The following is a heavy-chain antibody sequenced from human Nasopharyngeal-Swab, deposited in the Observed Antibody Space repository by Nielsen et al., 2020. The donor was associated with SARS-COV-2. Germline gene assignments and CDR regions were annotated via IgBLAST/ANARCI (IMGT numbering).Heavy chain of an antibody. CDR2: KEYTGST. D-gene: IGHD6-13*01. CDR3: ARYPSSSWSSYGMDV. J-gene: IGHJ6*02. V-gene: IGHV4-31*02. Sequence: CILHPPLNGLSFLCSKEYTGSTNCKAYLKSRVTISVDTSKNQFSLKLTSVTAADTAVYYCARYPSSSWSSYGMDVWGQGTTVTVSS.